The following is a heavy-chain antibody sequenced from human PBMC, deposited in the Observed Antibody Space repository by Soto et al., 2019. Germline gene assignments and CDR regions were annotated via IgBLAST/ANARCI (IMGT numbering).Heavy chain of an antibody. Sequence: GGSLRLSCTASGFTFGTYSMNWVRQAPGKGLEWVSCISSTSTYIYYPDSMKGRFTISRDNAKNSLYLQMNSLRAEDTAVYYCARDHPSSGGSLVLDYWGQGTLVTVSS. CDR1: GFTFGTYS. D-gene: IGHD2-15*01. J-gene: IGHJ4*02. CDR2: ISSTSTYI. CDR3: ARDHPSSGGSLVLDY. V-gene: IGHV3-21*01.